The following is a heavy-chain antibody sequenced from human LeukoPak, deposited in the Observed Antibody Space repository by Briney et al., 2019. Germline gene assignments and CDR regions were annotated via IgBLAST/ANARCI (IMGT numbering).Heavy chain of an antibody. CDR3: ARKCSVGNCSGGSCYSDWFDP. CDR1: GGSISSSSYY. CDR2: INYSGST. V-gene: IGHV4-39*07. Sequence: SETLSLTCTVSGGSISSSSYYWGWIRQPPGKGLEWIGSINYSGSTYYNPSLKSRVTISVDTSKNQFSLKLSSVTAADTAVYYCARKCSVGNCSGGSCYSDWFDPWGQGTLVTVSS. D-gene: IGHD2-15*01. J-gene: IGHJ5*02.